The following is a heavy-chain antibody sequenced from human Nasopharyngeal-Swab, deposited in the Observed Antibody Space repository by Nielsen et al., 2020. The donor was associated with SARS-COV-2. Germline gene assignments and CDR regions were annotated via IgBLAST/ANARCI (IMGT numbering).Heavy chain of an antibody. CDR3: ARGLAVAPYYYYMDV. D-gene: IGHD6-19*01. CDR2: ISYDGSNK. Sequence: GESLKISCAASGFTFSSYAMHWVRQAPGKGLEWVAVISYDGSNKYYADSVKGRFTISRDNSKNTLYPQMNSLRAEDTAVHYCARGLAVAPYYYYMDVWGKGTTVTVSS. J-gene: IGHJ6*03. V-gene: IGHV3-30-3*01. CDR1: GFTFSSYA.